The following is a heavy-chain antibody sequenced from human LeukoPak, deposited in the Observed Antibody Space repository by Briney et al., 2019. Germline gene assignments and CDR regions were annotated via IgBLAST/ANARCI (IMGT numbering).Heavy chain of an antibody. CDR1: GYSFTSND. CDR2: ISAYNGNT. Sequence: ASVKASCKASGYSFTSNDISWVRQAPGQGLEWMGWISAYNGNTNYAQKLQGRVTMTTDTSTSTAYMELRSLRSDDTAVYYCARDWSPGYSSGGLDYWGQGTLVTVSS. J-gene: IGHJ4*02. V-gene: IGHV1-18*01. CDR3: ARDWSPGYSSGGLDY. D-gene: IGHD6-19*01.